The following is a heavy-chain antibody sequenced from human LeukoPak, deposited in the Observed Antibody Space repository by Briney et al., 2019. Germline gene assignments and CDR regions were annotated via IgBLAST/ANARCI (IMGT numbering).Heavy chain of an antibody. Sequence: PGGSLRLSCAASGFTFSSYEMNWVRQAPGKGLEWVSYISSSGSTIYYADSVKGRFTISRDNAKNSLHLQMNSLRAEDTAVYYCAKAYSSGWYDGDYWGQGTLVTVSS. V-gene: IGHV3-48*03. CDR3: AKAYSSGWYDGDY. J-gene: IGHJ4*02. D-gene: IGHD6-19*01. CDR2: ISSSGSTI. CDR1: GFTFSSYE.